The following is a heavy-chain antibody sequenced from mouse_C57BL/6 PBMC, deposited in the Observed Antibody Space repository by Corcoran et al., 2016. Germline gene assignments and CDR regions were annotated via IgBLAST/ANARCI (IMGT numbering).Heavy chain of an antibody. J-gene: IGHJ2*01. Sequence: QIQLVQSGPELKKPGETVKISCKASGYTFTTYGMSWVKQAPGKGLKWMGWINTYSGVPTYADDFKGRFAFSLETSASTAYLQINNLKNEDTATYFCADLLLRGYWGQGTTLTVSS. D-gene: IGHD1-1*01. CDR3: ADLLLRGY. CDR1: GYTFTTYG. V-gene: IGHV9-3*01. CDR2: INTYSGVP.